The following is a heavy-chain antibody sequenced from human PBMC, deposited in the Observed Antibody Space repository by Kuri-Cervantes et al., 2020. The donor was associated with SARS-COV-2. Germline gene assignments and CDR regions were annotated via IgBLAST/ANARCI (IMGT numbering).Heavy chain of an antibody. D-gene: IGHD3-16*01. CDR2: IFYSGVT. J-gene: IGHJ4*02. CDR3: ARLIIKSAPDF. CDR1: GFTFSSYA. Sequence: ESLKISCAASGFTFSSYAMSWVRQAPGKGLEWIGNIFYSGVTYFNPSLKSRVAISIDTSKHQFSLNLTSVTAADTAVYFCARLIIKSAPDFWGQGTLVTVSS. V-gene: IGHV4-59*08.